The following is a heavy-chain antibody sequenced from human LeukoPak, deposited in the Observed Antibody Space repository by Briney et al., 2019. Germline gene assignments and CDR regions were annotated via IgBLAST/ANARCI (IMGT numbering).Heavy chain of an antibody. D-gene: IGHD2-8*01. J-gene: IGHJ1*01. CDR3: AKDRRYRTNGVCYTGYFQH. V-gene: IGHV3-23*01. Sequence: GGSLRLSCAASGFTFSSYAMSWVRQAPGKGLEWVSAISGSGGSTYYADSVKGRFTISRDNSKNTLYLQMNSLRAEDTAVYYCAKDRRYRTNGVCYTGYFQHWGQGTLVTVSS. CDR1: GFTFSSYA. CDR2: ISGSGGST.